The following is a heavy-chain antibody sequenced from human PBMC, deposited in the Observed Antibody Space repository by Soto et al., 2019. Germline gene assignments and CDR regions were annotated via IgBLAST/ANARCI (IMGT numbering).Heavy chain of an antibody. CDR3: ARDLDGSGSYYTDY. CDR1: GYTFTNYG. Sequence: QVKLMQSGAEVKKPGASVKVSCKASGYTFTNYGISWVRQAPGQGLEWMGWISPYKGNTYYAQNLQGRVTMTTDTSTYTAYMELRRLRSDETAVYFCARDLDGSGSYYTDYWGQGTLVTVSS. CDR2: ISPYKGNT. V-gene: IGHV1-18*01. J-gene: IGHJ4*02. D-gene: IGHD3-10*01.